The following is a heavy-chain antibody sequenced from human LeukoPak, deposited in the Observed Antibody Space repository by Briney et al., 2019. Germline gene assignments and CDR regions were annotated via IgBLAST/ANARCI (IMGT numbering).Heavy chain of an antibody. CDR3: ARVEWAGVDYDSSGYSQTLNWFDP. J-gene: IGHJ5*02. CDR2: IYYSGST. Sequence: PSETLSLTCTVSGGSISSYYWSWIRQPPGKGLEWIGYIYYSGSTNYNPSLKSRVTISVDTSKNQFSLKLSSVTAADTAVYYCARVEWAGVDYDSSGYSQTLNWFDPWGQGTLVTVSS. D-gene: IGHD3-22*01. CDR1: GGSISSYY. V-gene: IGHV4-59*01.